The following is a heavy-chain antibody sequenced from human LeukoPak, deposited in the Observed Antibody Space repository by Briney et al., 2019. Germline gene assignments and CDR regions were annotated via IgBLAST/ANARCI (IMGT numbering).Heavy chain of an antibody. V-gene: IGHV6-1*01. Sequence: SQTLSLTCAISGDSVSSNSAAWNWIRQSPSRGLEWLGRTYYRSKWYNDYAVSVGSRITINPDTSKNQFSLQLNSVTPEDTAVYYCARGDYGPTHYYYYYMDVWGKGTTVTVSS. CDR1: GDSVSSNSAA. D-gene: IGHD4/OR15-4a*01. J-gene: IGHJ6*03. CDR2: TYYRSKWYN. CDR3: ARGDYGPTHYYYYYMDV.